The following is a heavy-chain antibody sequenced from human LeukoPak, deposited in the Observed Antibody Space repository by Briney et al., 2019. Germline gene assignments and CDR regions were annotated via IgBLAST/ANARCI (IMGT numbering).Heavy chain of an antibody. CDR1: GFTFSSYA. J-gene: IGHJ4*02. V-gene: IGHV3-23*01. CDR3: AKDRDDFWSGYHPTDY. Sequence: GGSLRLSCAASGFTFSSYAMSWVRQAPGKGLEWVSGISGSGGNTYYADSVKGRFTISRDNSKNTLYLQMNSLRAEDTAVYYCAKDRDDFWSGYHPTDYWGQGTLVTVSS. D-gene: IGHD3-3*01. CDR2: ISGSGGNT.